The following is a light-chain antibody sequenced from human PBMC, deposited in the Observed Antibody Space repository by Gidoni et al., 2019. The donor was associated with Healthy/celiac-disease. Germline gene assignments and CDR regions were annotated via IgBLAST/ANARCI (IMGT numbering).Light chain of an antibody. CDR1: QSVSSS. V-gene: IGKV3-11*01. CDR2: DAS. CDR3: QQRSNWPLT. J-gene: IGKJ4*01. Sequence: EIVLTQSPDTLSLSPGARATLSCRASQSVSSSLAWYQQKPGQAPRLLIYDASNMATGVPARFSGSGSGTDFTLTISSLEPEDFAVYYCQQRSNWPLTFGGGTKVEIK.